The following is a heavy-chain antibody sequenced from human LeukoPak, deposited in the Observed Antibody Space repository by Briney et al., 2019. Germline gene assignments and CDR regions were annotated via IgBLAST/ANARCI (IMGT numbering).Heavy chain of an antibody. V-gene: IGHV4-4*02. CDR2: VYYTGNT. D-gene: IGHD3-22*01. CDR3: ARDWDGRDSDRSGYYPRWFDP. CDR1: GGSINRDNW. Sequence: PSETLSLTCAVSGGSINRDNWWTWVRQPPGKGLEWIGEVYYTGNTHYNPSLQSRVTISVEKSKKQFSLDLSSVTAADTAVYYCARDWDGRDSDRSGYYPRWFDPWGQGTLVTVSS. J-gene: IGHJ5*02.